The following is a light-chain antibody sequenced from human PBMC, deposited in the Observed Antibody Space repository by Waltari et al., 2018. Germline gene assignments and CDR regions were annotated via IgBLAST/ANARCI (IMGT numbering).Light chain of an antibody. CDR2: EVN. V-gene: IGLV2-23*02. CDR3: CAYVGRTTWV. J-gene: IGLJ3*02. Sequence: QSALTQPASVSGSPGQSITISCTGTSSDIGDHILVSWYQLHPGKAPNLILYEVNQRHSGVSYRFSGSKSGYTAYLTISGLQAEDEADYYCCAYVGRTTWVFGGGTSLTVL. CDR1: SSDIGDHIL.